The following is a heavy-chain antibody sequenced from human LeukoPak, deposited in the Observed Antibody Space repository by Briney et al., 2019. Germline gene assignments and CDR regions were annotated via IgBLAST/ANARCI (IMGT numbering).Heavy chain of an antibody. CDR1: GFTFSDYY. CDR3: ARDTTGVVDDAFDI. CDR2: ISSSGSTI. Sequence: GGSLRLSCAASGFTFSDYYMSWIRQAPGKGLEWVSYISSSGSTIYYADSVKGRFTISRDNAKNSLYLQMNSLRAEDTAVYYCARDTTGVVDDAFDIWGQGTMVTVSS. J-gene: IGHJ3*02. D-gene: IGHD1-1*01. V-gene: IGHV3-11*01.